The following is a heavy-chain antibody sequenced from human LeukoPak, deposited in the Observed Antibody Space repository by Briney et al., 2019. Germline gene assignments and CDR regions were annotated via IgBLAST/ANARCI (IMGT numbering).Heavy chain of an antibody. CDR1: GGSISIYY. J-gene: IGHJ4*02. CDR2: IYYSGNT. Sequence: MTSETLSLTCTVSGGSISIYYWSWLRQPPGKGLEWIGYIYYSGNTNYNPSLKSRVTISVDTSKNQFSLKPSSVTAADMAVYYCARWGYYYDSSGPGTFDYWGQGTLVTVSS. CDR3: ARWGYYYDSSGPGTFDY. D-gene: IGHD3-22*01. V-gene: IGHV4-59*08.